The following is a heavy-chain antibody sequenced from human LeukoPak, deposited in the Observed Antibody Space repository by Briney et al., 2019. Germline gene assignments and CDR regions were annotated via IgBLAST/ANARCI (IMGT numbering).Heavy chain of an antibody. CDR3: ARAGIVGGISDALDI. J-gene: IGHJ3*02. CDR2: IYNSGST. CDR1: GGSISSGGYY. D-gene: IGHD1-26*01. V-gene: IGHV4-61*02. Sequence: SETLSLTCTVLGGSISSGGYYWSWIRQPAGKGLEWIGRIYNSGSTNYNPSLKSRVTISVDTSKNQFSLKLSSVTAADTAVYYCARAGIVGGISDALDIWGRGTMVTVST.